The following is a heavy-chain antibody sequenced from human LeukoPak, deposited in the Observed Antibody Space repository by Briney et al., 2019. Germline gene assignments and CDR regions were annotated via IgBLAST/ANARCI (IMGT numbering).Heavy chain of an antibody. J-gene: IGHJ4*02. CDR3: AKDVEDYGDYAGIDY. V-gene: IGHV3-30*02. D-gene: IGHD4-17*01. Sequence: GGSLRLSCAASGFTFSSYGMHWVRQAPGKGLEWVAFIRYDGSNKYYADSVKDRFTISRDNSKNTLYLQMNSLRAEDTAVYYCAKDVEDYGDYAGIDYWGQGTLVTVSS. CDR2: IRYDGSNK. CDR1: GFTFSSYG.